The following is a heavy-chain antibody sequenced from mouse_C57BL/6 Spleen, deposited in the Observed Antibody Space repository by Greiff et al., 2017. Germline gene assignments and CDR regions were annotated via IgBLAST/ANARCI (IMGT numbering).Heavy chain of an antibody. J-gene: IGHJ2*01. CDR3: ARNYYGSLDY. D-gene: IGHD1-1*01. V-gene: IGHV3-6*01. CDR1: GYSITSGYY. Sequence: EVKLMESGPGLVKPSQSLSLTCSVTGYSITSGYYWNWIRQFPGNKLEWMGYISYDGSNNYNPSLKNRISITRYTSKNQFFLKLNSVTTEDTATYYCARNYYGSLDYWGQGTTLTVSS. CDR2: ISYDGSN.